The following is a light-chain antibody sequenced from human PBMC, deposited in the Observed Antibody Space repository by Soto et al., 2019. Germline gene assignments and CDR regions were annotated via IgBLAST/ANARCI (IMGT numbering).Light chain of an antibody. Sequence: EVVFTQSPATPSVSPGHRATLSCRASQYIGSAVAWYHQRSGQAPRLLIFDASIRVPTTPARFSGSVSGTEFTLTISSLESEDFAVYFCQQYGDRPRTFGQGTKVDIK. CDR2: DAS. V-gene: IGKV3-15*01. CDR3: QQYGDRPRT. J-gene: IGKJ1*01. CDR1: QYIGSA.